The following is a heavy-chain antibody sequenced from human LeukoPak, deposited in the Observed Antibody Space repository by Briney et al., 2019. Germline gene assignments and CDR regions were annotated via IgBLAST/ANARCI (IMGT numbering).Heavy chain of an antibody. CDR3: ARVGDFWSGFFDY. V-gene: IGHV3-74*01. J-gene: IGHJ4*02. CDR1: GFTFSSYW. CDR2: INSDGSST. Sequence: GGSLRLSCAASGFTFSSYWMHWVRQAPGKGLVWVSRINSDGSSTSYADSVKGRFTISRDNAKNTLYLQMNSLRAEDTAVYYCARVGDFWSGFFDYWGQGTLVPSPQ. D-gene: IGHD3-3*01.